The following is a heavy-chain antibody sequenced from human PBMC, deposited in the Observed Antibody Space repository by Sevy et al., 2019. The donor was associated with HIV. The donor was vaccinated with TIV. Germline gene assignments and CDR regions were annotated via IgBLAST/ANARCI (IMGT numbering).Heavy chain of an antibody. CDR2: IYYSGST. CDR1: GGSISSYY. CDR3: AVDRMRDGHDFWSGYYTGRIAAPSGYGMDV. J-gene: IGHJ6*02. Sequence: SETLSLTCTVSGGSISSYYWSWIRQPPGKGLEWIGYIYYSGSTNYNPSLKSRVTISVDTSKNQFSLKLSSVTAADTXVYYCAVDRMRDGHDFWSGYYTGRIAAPSGYGMDVWGQGTTVTVSS. D-gene: IGHD3-3*01. V-gene: IGHV4-59*01.